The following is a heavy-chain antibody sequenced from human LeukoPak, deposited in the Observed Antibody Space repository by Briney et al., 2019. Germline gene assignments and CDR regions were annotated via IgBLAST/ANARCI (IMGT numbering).Heavy chain of an antibody. J-gene: IGHJ4*02. CDR2: IYSSGST. CDR3: ARNYDNSGYTAFGY. V-gene: IGHV4-59*01. D-gene: IGHD3-22*01. Sequence: SQTLSLTCTVSGGSISSYYWSWIRQSPGKGLEWIGHIYSSGSTNYNPSLKSRVTISIDTSKNQFSLKLSSVTAADTALYYCARNYDNSGYTAFGYWGRGTLVTVSS. CDR1: GGSISSYY.